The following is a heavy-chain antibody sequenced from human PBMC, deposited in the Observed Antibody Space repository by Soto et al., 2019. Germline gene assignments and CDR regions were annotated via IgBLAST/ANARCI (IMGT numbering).Heavy chain of an antibody. J-gene: IGHJ4*02. CDR1: GGSISSRNW. D-gene: IGHD4-17*01. V-gene: IGHV4-4*02. CDR3: ASGDFSHFDS. CDR2: IFHTGST. Sequence: PSETLSLTCAVSGGSISSRNWWSWVRQPPGKGLEWIGQIFHTGSTDYNPSLKSRVTISLDKPKNQTSLRVTSVTAADTALYYCASGDFSHFDSWGQGTLVTVSS.